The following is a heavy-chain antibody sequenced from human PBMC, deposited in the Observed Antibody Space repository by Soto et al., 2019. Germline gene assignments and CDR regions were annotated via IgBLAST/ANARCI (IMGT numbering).Heavy chain of an antibody. CDR2: TIPMFGTP. D-gene: IGHD3-22*01. V-gene: IGHV1-69*01. J-gene: IGHJ6*02. CDR3: ARPLRDRNYYYGMAV. Sequence: QVQLVQSGAEMQQPGASVRVSCKASGGTFSKYAFSWVRQAPGQGLEWLGGTIPMFGTPNYAQKFQGRVAISADESTATVYMELSSLRSEDTVVYFCARPLRDRNYYYGMAVWGQGTTVIVSS. CDR1: GGTFSKYA.